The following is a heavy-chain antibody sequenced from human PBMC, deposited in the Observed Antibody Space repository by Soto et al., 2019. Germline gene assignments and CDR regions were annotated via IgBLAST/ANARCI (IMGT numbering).Heavy chain of an antibody. CDR3: ARDNYYYYMDV. V-gene: IGHV3-48*01. J-gene: IGHJ6*03. CDR1: GFTFSSYS. Sequence: GGSLRLSCAASGFTFSSYSMNGVRQAPGKGLEWVSYISSSSSTIYYADSVKGRFTISRDNAKNSLYLQMNSLRAEDTTVYYCARDNYYYYMDVWGKGTTVTVS. CDR2: ISSSSSTI.